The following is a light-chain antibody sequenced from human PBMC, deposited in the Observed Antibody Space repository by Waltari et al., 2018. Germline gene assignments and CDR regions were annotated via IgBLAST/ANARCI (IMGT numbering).Light chain of an antibody. Sequence: EMVWTQSPANLSWAQGERVTISCRASQSVNSALAWYQQKPGQAPRLLIYDASNRATGIPARFSGSGSGTDFTLTISSLEAEDFGVYYCQLRSNWRITFGQGTRLEIK. CDR2: DAS. CDR3: QLRSNWRIT. V-gene: IGKV3-11*01. CDR1: QSVNSA. J-gene: IGKJ5*01.